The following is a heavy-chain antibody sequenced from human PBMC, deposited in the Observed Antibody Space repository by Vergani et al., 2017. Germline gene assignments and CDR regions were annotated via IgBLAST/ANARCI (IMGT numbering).Heavy chain of an antibody. V-gene: IGHV3-48*01. CDR2: VSTATDSQ. CDR3: ARDRYYLGSGSYPYFYYYGLDV. CDR1: GFDFSSYI. D-gene: IGHD3-10*01. Sequence: QLVESGGGWVQPGGSLRLSCVVSGFDFSSYIMNWVCQAPGKGLEWVSFVSTATDSQSYAESVKGRFTISRDSAKNSLYLQMDSLRAEDTAVYYCARDRYYLGSGSYPYFYYYGLDVWGQGTAVTVSS. J-gene: IGHJ6*02.